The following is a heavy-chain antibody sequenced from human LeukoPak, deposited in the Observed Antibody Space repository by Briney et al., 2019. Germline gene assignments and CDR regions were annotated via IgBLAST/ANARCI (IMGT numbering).Heavy chain of an antibody. Sequence: GGSLRLSCAASGFTFSNYWMHWVRQAPGKELVWVSGISGDGYSTKYADSVKGRFTISRDSARNTLYLQMNSLRAEDTAMYFCARDKYGGNSNAFDIWGQGTMVTVSS. J-gene: IGHJ3*02. CDR1: GFTFSNYW. V-gene: IGHV3-74*03. D-gene: IGHD4-23*01. CDR3: ARDKYGGNSNAFDI. CDR2: ISGDGYST.